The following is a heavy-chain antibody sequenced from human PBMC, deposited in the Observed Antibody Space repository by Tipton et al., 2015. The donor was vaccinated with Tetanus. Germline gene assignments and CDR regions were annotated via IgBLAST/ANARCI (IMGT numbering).Heavy chain of an antibody. CDR3: ARGEQGLRYFDWLPTFFDY. D-gene: IGHD3-9*01. Sequence: TLSLTCTVSGGSISSSSYYWSWIRQPPGKGLEWIGYIYYSGSTNYNPSLKSRVTISVDTSKNQFSLKLSSVTAADTAVYYCARGEQGLRYFDWLPTFFDYWGQGTLVTVSS. V-gene: IGHV4-61*01. CDR1: GGSISSSSYY. CDR2: IYYSGST. J-gene: IGHJ4*02.